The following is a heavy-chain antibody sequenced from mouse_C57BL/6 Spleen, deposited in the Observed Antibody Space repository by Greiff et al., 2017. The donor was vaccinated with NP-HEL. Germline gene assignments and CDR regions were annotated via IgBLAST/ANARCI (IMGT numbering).Heavy chain of an antibody. CDR1: GYAFSSSW. J-gene: IGHJ2*01. V-gene: IGHV1-82*01. CDR2: IYPGDGDT. Sequence: QVQLQQSGPELVKPGASVKISCKASGYAFSSSWMNWVKQRPGKGLEWIGRIYPGDGDTNYNGKFKGKATLTADKSSSTAYMQLSSLTSEDSADYCCARWDDYDVGYWGQGTTLTVSS. CDR3: ARWDDYDVGY. D-gene: IGHD2-4*01.